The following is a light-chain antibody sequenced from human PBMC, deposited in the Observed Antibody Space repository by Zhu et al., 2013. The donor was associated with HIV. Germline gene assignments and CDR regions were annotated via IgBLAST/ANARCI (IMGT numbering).Light chain of an antibody. CDR1: QRISTF. CDR3: QQFGTDSLT. CDR2: GAS. J-gene: IGKJ4*01. V-gene: IGKV1-9*01. Sequence: DIQLTQSPSFLSASVGDRVTITCRASQRISTFLAWYQQKPGKAPQLLIYGASTLEGGVPSRFSGSGSGAEFTLTISSLQPEDFATYYCQQFGTDSLTFGGGRKLEIK.